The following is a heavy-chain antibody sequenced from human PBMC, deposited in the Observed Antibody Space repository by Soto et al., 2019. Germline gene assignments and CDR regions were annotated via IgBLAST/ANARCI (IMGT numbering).Heavy chain of an antibody. V-gene: IGHV3-23*01. Sequence: EVRLLESGGGLVQPGGSLRLSCAASGFSFSSYDMTWVRQAPGQGLEWVSSLSVTGGGPYYADSVRGRFTMSRDNSKNTLALEMSGLRADDSAVYYCARELLYGSGSRNFHYYGMDVWGQGTTVTVSS. CDR1: GFSFSSYD. D-gene: IGHD3-10*01. J-gene: IGHJ6*02. CDR3: ARELLYGSGSRNFHYYGMDV. CDR2: LSVTGGGP.